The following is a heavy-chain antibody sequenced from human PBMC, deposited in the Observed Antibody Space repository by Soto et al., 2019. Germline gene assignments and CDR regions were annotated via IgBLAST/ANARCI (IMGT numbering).Heavy chain of an antibody. CDR1: GYTFTGYY. J-gene: IGHJ6*02. D-gene: IGHD2-2*02. CDR3: ARWQNHLGYCSSTSCYTGLDPYYYCGMDV. Sequence: GASVKVSCKASGYTFTGYYMHWVRQAPGQGLEWMGWINPNSCGKNFAQKFQGWVTMTRDTSISTAYLELSRLRSDDTAVYYCARWQNHLGYCSSTSCYTGLDPYYYCGMDVWGQGTTVTVSS. CDR2: INPNSCGK. V-gene: IGHV1-2*04.